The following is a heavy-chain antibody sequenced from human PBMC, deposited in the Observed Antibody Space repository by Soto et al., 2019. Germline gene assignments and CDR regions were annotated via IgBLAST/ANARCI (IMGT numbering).Heavy chain of an antibody. CDR1: GFTFSSYA. CDR2: ISGSGGST. V-gene: IGHV3-23*01. D-gene: IGHD7-27*01. J-gene: IGHJ3*02. CDR3: ATGLTGAGAYVELGEAFDI. Sequence: GGSLRLSCAASGFTFSSYAMSWVRQAPGKGLEWVSAISGSGGSTYYADSVKGRFTISRDNSKNTLYLQMNSLRAEDTAVYYCATGLTGAGAYVELGEAFDIWGQGTMVTVSS.